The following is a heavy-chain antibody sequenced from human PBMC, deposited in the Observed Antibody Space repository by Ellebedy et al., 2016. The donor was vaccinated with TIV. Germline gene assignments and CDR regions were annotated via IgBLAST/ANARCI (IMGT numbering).Heavy chain of an antibody. Sequence: GESLKISCAASGLTLSNYVIHWVRQAPGKGLEWVAGMSHVDDSKYHADSVKGRFSISRDNSNMASYLQMDSLTIEDTATYYCAKEGGSSGFAGYFDLWGRGTLVTVSS. CDR2: MSHVDDSK. D-gene: IGHD3-22*01. J-gene: IGHJ2*01. CDR1: GLTLSNYV. V-gene: IGHV3-30-3*01. CDR3: AKEGGSSGFAGYFDL.